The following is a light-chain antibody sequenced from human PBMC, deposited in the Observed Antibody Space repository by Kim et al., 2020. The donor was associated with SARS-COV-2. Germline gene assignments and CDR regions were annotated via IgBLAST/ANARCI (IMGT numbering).Light chain of an antibody. CDR2: YDN. CDR1: KVGGKS. Sequence: GKTARITAGGNKVGGKSVHWYQRRPGHAPVLVIYYDNDRPSGIPERFSGPNSGTTASLTINRVEAGDEADYYCQVWDNGSDQEVFGGGTKLTVL. V-gene: IGLV3-21*04. CDR3: QVWDNGSDQEV. J-gene: IGLJ2*01.